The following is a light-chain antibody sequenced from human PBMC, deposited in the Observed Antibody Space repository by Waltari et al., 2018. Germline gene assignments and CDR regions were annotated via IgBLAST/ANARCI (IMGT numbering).Light chain of an antibody. V-gene: IGLV3-21*02. CDR2: DDS. CDR3: QVWDSTSDYVV. J-gene: IGLJ2*01. Sequence: SYVLTQPPSVSVAPGQTASITCGGNNIRTKSVHWYQQKPGQGPVLVVYDDSGRPRGIPERFSGSSSGNTATLTISRVEAGDEADYYCQVWDSTSDYVVFGGGTKLTVL. CDR1: NIRTKS.